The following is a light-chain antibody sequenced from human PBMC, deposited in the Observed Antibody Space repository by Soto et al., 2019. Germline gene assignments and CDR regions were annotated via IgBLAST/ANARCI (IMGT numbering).Light chain of an antibody. CDR1: NIGGKS. CDR3: QVWDSRSDSGV. V-gene: IGLV3-21*02. CDR2: DDG. Sequence: SYELTQPPSVSVAPGQTASITCGGNNIGGKSVHWYQQKPGQAPVLVVYDDGDRPSGIPERFSGSNSGNTATLTISRVEAGDEADYYCQVWDSRSDSGVFGTGTKLTVL. J-gene: IGLJ1*01.